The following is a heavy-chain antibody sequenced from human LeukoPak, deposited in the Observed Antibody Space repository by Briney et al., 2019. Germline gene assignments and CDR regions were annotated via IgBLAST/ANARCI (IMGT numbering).Heavy chain of an antibody. J-gene: IGHJ3*02. CDR2: IYYSGST. CDR1: GGSISSSSYY. V-gene: IGHV4-39*07. Sequence: PSETLSLTCTVSGGSISSSSYYWGWIRQPPGKGLEWIGSIYYSGSTYYNPSLKSRVTISVDTSKNQFSLKLSSVTAADTAVYYCARVREWFGESPAFDIWGQGTMVTVSS. CDR3: ARVREWFGESPAFDI. D-gene: IGHD3-10*01.